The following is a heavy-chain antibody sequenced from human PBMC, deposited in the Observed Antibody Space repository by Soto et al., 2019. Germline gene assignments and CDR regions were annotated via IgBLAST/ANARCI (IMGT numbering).Heavy chain of an antibody. CDR3: ERVSSHYPGWGSFFAS. J-gene: IGHJ4*02. CDR2: TYYRSKWSN. Sequence: PSQTLSLTCAISGDSVSSNSAAWNWIRQSPSRGLEWLGRTYYRSKWSNDFALSVKSRITINPDTSKNQFSLQLNSVSPEDTAVYYCERVSSHYPGWGSFFASGGQEILVTVSS. V-gene: IGHV6-1*01. D-gene: IGHD3-10*01. CDR1: GDSVSSNSAA.